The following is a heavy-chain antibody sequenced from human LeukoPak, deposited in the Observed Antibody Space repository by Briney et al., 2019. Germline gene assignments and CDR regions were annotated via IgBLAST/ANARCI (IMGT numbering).Heavy chain of an antibody. J-gene: IGHJ4*02. CDR3: AKVPEWWLVGL. CDR2: ISGSGGST. D-gene: IGHD6-19*01. CDR1: GFTFSSYA. Sequence: GESLRLSCAASGFTFSSYAMSWVRQAPGKGLEWVSAISGSGGSTYYADSVKGRFTISRDNSKNTLYLQMNSLRAEDTAVYYCAKVPEWWLVGLWGQGTLVTVSS. V-gene: IGHV3-23*01.